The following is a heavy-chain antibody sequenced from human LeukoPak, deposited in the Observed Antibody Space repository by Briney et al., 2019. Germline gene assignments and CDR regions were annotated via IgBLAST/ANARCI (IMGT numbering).Heavy chain of an antibody. Sequence: PGGSLRLSCAASGFTVSSNYMSWVRQAPGKGLEWVSVIYSGGSTYYADSVKGRFTISRDNSKNTLYLQMNSLRAEDTAVYYCAREGYSGYVRRAFDIWGQGTMVTVSS. CDR3: AREGYSGYVRRAFDI. CDR1: GFTVSSNY. CDR2: IYSGGST. D-gene: IGHD5-12*01. J-gene: IGHJ3*02. V-gene: IGHV3-66*01.